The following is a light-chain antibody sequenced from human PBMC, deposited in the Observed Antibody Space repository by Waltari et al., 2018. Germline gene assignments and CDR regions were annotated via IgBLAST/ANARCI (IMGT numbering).Light chain of an antibody. J-gene: IGKJ3*01. CDR2: WAS. V-gene: IGKV4-1*01. Sequence: DIVMTQSPDSLAVSLGERATINCKSSQSILYSSNNENYLAWYQQKPGQPPKLLIYWASTRESGVPDRFSGSGSETDFALTITSLQAEDVAVYYCQQYYSTPPFTFGPGTKVDIK. CDR1: QSILYSSNNENY. CDR3: QQYYSTPPFT.